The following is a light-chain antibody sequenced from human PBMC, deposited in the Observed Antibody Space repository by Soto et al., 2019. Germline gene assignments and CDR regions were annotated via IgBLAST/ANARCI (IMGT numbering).Light chain of an antibody. CDR3: KKYNNYPRT. CDR1: QGISNY. Sequence: IQMTQSPSSMSASVGDGVTSTCSASQGISNYLAWVQQKPGKVNKSLIYAASSLQSGVKSRFSGSGSGTEFTLTISSLQPDDFATYYCKKYNNYPRTCGQGNQVDIK. CDR2: AAS. J-gene: IGKJ1*01. V-gene: IGKV1-17*03.